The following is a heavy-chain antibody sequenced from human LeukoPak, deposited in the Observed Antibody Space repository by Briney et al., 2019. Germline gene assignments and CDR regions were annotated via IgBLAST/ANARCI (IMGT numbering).Heavy chain of an antibody. CDR2: IKPSGGSA. V-gene: IGHV1-46*01. J-gene: IGHJ4*02. CDR3: AREGGSGSYSYHFDF. Sequence: ASVKVSCKASGYTFISYYMHWVRQAPGQGREWMGIIKPSGGSASYAQKFQGRVTMTRDTSTSTVYMELSSLRSEDTAVYYCAREGGSGSYSYHFDFWGQGAPLTVSS. CDR1: GYTFISYY. D-gene: IGHD1-26*01.